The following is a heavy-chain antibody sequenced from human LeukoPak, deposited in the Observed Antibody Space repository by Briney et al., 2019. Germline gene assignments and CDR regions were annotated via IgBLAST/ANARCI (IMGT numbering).Heavy chain of an antibody. J-gene: IGHJ4*02. V-gene: IGHV4-39*02. Sequence: SETLSLTCTVSGGSISSSSYYWGWIRQPPGKGLEWIGSIYYSGSTYYNPSLKSRVTISVDTSKNQFSLKLSSVTAADTAVYYCARDAWFGAGRTFAYWGQGTLVTVSS. CDR3: ARDAWFGAGRTFAY. CDR1: GGSISSSSYY. CDR2: IYYSGST. D-gene: IGHD3-10*01.